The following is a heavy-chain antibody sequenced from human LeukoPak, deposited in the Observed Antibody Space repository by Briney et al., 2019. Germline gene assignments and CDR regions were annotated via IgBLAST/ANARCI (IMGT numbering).Heavy chain of an antibody. V-gene: IGHV3-20*04. CDR1: GFSFDDYG. Sequence: GGSLRLSCAASGFSFDDYGMNWVRQAPGKGLEWVSGTHRSGGSTGYTDSVKGRFTISRDNAKNSLYLQMNSLRAEDTALYYCARVVSGSYYLDAFDIWGQETMVTVSS. CDR2: THRSGGST. D-gene: IGHD1-26*01. J-gene: IGHJ3*02. CDR3: ARVVSGSYYLDAFDI.